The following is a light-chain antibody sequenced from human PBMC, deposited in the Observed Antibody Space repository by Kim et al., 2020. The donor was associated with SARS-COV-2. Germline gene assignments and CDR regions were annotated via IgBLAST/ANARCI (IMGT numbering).Light chain of an antibody. Sequence: GQSVPISCTGTSSDVGGYNYGSWYKQHPGKAPKLMICEVTKRPSGVPDRFSGSKSGNTASLTVSGLQAEDEADYYCSSYAGSNNLVFGGGTQLTVL. V-gene: IGLV2-8*01. CDR3: SSYAGSNNLV. CDR1: SSDVGGYNY. CDR2: EVT. J-gene: IGLJ2*01.